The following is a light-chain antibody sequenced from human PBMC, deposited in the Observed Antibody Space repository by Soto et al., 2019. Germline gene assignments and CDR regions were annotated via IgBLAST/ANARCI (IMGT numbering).Light chain of an antibody. CDR2: AAS. V-gene: IGKV1-6*01. J-gene: IGKJ4*01. Sequence: AIPMTQSPSSLSASVGDRVTITCRASQGIRNDLGWYQQKPGKAPKLLIYAASSLQSGVPSRFSGSGSGTDFTLTINSLQPEDCATYYCLQDSNYPLTFGGGTKVEIK. CDR1: QGIRND. CDR3: LQDSNYPLT.